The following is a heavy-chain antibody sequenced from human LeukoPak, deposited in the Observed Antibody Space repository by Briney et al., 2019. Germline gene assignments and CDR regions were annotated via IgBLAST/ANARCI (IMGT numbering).Heavy chain of an antibody. J-gene: IGHJ4*02. CDR3: ARDGRRAAGPFDY. V-gene: IGHV4-59*12. Sequence: SETLSLTCTVSGGSMRNYYWNWIRQPPGKGLEWIGYIYYSGSTNYNPSLKSRVTMTVDTSKNQFSLKLSSVTAADTAVYYCARDGRRAAGPFDYWGQGTLVTVSS. CDR1: GGSMRNYY. D-gene: IGHD1-26*01. CDR2: IYYSGST.